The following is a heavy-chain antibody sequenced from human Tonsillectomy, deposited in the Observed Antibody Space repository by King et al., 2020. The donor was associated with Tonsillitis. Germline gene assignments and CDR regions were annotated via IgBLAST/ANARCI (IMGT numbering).Heavy chain of an antibody. J-gene: IGHJ4*02. Sequence: MQLQESGPGLVKPSGTLSLTCAVFGGYISSNNWWSWVRQPPGKGLEWIGEIYHSGSTNYNPSLKSRVTISVDKSKNQFSLKLSSVTAAETAVYYCARRSEYCSGGSCHFAYWGQGTLVTVSS. CDR1: GGYISSNNW. V-gene: IGHV4-4*02. CDR3: ARRSEYCSGGSCHFAY. D-gene: IGHD2-15*01. CDR2: IYHSGST.